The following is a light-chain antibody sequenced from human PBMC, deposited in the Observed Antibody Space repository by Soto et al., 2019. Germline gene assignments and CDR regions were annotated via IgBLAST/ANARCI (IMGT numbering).Light chain of an antibody. J-gene: IGLJ1*01. V-gene: IGLV2-14*01. CDR2: EVS. CDR1: SCDVGGYNY. CDR3: SSYTGSTTNV. Sequence: QSVLTQPASVSWCPGQSITISCTGTSCDVGGYNYVSWYQQYPGKVPKLMIYEVSNRPSGVSNRFSGSKSGNTASLTISGLQAGDEADYYCSSYTGSTTNVFXTGTKVTV.